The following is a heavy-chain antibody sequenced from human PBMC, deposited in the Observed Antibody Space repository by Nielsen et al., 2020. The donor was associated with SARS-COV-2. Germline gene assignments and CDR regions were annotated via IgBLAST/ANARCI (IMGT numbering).Heavy chain of an antibody. D-gene: IGHD6-13*01. CDR3: AKDSYGIAAAGLDY. CDR2: ISWNSGSI. V-gene: IGHV3-9*01. J-gene: IGHJ4*02. Sequence: GGSLRLSCAASGFTFDDYAMHWVRQATGKGLEWVSGISWNSGSIGYADSVTGRFTISRDNAKNSLYLQMNSLRAEDTALYYCAKDSYGIAAAGLDYWGQGTLVTVSS. CDR1: GFTFDDYA.